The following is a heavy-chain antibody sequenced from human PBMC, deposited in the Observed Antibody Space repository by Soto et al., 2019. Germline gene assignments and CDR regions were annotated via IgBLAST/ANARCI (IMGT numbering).Heavy chain of an antibody. J-gene: IGHJ5*02. CDR1: GGSISSSNW. V-gene: IGHV4-4*02. Sequence: PSETLSLTCAVSGGSISSSNWWSWVRQPPGKGLEWIGEIYHSGSTNYNPSLKSRVTISVDKSKKQFSLKLRSVTAADTAVYYCVRDGTKTLRDWFDPWGQGISVTVSS. D-gene: IGHD1-1*01. CDR3: VRDGTKTLRDWFDP. CDR2: IYHSGST.